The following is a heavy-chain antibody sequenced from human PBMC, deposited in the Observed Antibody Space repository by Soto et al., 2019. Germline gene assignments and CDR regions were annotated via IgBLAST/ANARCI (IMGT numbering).Heavy chain of an antibody. CDR1: GFTFTSYA. J-gene: IGHJ4*02. V-gene: IGHV3-23*01. Sequence: EVQLFDSGGGLVQPGGSLRLSCAVSGFTFTSYAMSWVRQAPGKGLEWVSAISGSGGSTYYADSVKGRFTISRDNSKNTLSLQMNSLKAEDTAVYYCAKDHGGWPYYFDYWGQGTLVTVSS. CDR2: ISGSGGST. D-gene: IGHD6-19*01. CDR3: AKDHGGWPYYFDY.